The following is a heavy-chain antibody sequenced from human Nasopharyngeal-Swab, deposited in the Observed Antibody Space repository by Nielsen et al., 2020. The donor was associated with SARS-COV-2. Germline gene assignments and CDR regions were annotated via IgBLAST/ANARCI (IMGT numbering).Heavy chain of an antibody. CDR2: ISSSSSYI. J-gene: IGHJ6*02. V-gene: IGHV3-21*01. D-gene: IGHD1-26*01. CDR1: GFTFITYA. CDR3: AAATSLDYYYYYGMDV. Sequence: GGSLRLSCAASGFTFITYAMNWVRQAPGKGLEWVSSISSSSSYIYYADSVKGRFTISRDNAKNSLYLQMNSLRAEDTAVYYCAAATSLDYYYYYGMDVWGQGTTVTVSS.